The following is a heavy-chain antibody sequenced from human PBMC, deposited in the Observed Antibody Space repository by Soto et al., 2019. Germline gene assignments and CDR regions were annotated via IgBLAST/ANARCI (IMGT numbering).Heavy chain of an antibody. CDR3: ASLTYYYDSSGLKDRGDAFDI. Sequence: ASVKVSCKASGGTFSSYAISWVRQAPGQGLEWMGGIIPIFGTANYAQKLQGRVTITADESASTAYMELSGLRSEDTAVYYCASLTYYYDSSGLKDRGDAFDIWGQGTVVTVSS. J-gene: IGHJ3*02. CDR2: IIPIFGTA. V-gene: IGHV1-69*13. CDR1: GGTFSSYA. D-gene: IGHD3-22*01.